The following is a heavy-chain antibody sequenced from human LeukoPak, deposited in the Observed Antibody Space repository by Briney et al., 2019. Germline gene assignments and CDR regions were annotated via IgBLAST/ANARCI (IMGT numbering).Heavy chain of an antibody. CDR1: GFTVSRNI. CDR2: IWYDGSDR. D-gene: IGHD4-17*01. J-gene: IGHJ4*02. CDR3: ARETLRHFDH. V-gene: IGHV3-33*08. Sequence: PGGSLRLSCAASGFTVSRNIMHWVRQAPGKGLEWVSIIWYDGSDRYYADSVKGRFSISRDNSKNTLYLEMNSLRAEDTAVYYCARETLRHFDHWGQGTLVTVSS.